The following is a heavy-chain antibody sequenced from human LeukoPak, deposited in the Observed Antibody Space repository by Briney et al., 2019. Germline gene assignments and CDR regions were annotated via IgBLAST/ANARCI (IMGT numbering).Heavy chain of an antibody. D-gene: IGHD1-1*01. CDR3: ARLPLDNWNGVF. V-gene: IGHV5-10-1*01. Sequence: GESLRTSCQGSGYSFTSCWIIWMRQMPGKGLEWMGRIDPSDSVTNYSPSFQGHVTFSVDKSISTAYLQWSSLKASDTALYYCARLPLDNWNGVFWGQGTLVTVPS. J-gene: IGHJ4*02. CDR1: GYSFTSCW. CDR2: IDPSDSVT.